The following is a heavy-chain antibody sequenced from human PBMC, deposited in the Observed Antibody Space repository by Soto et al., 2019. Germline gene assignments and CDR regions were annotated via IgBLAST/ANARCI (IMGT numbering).Heavy chain of an antibody. Sequence: QLQLQESGSGLVKPSQTLSLTCAVSGGSISSGGYSWSWIRQPPGKGMEWIGYIYHSGSTYYNPSLKSRVTISVDRSKNQFSLKLSSVTAADPAVYYCARSLGYCSSTSCSQAYYGMDVWGQGTTVTVSS. CDR3: ARSLGYCSSTSCSQAYYGMDV. J-gene: IGHJ6*02. CDR1: GGSISSGGYS. CDR2: IYHSGST. D-gene: IGHD2-2*01. V-gene: IGHV4-30-2*01.